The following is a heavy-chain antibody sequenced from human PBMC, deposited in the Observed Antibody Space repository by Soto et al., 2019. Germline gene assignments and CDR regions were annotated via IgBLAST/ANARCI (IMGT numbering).Heavy chain of an antibody. D-gene: IGHD5-12*01. CDR2: IIPIFGTA. CDR3: ARDSYREKIPDCWFDP. V-gene: IGHV1-69*12. J-gene: IGHJ5*02. Sequence: QVQLVQSGAEVKKPGSSVKVSCKASGGTFSSYAISWVRQAPGQGLEWMGGIIPIFGTANYAQQFQGRVTIPADESTSTAYMGRSSLRSEDTAVYYCARDSYREKIPDCWFDPWGQGTLVTVSS. CDR1: GGTFSSYA.